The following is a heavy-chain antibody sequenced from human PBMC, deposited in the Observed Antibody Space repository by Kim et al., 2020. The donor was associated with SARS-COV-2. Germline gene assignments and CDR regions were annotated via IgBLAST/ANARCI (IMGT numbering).Heavy chain of an antibody. V-gene: IGHV3-33*01. CDR3: TRYLGTQLDP. CDR1: GSDFGYHH. CDR2: IWLDGTKK. J-gene: IGHJ5*02. Sequence: GGSLRLSCVASGSDFGYHHMHWVRQAPGKGLEWVAVIWLDGTKKYYADSVKGRFTISRDNSKNMLFLQMTSLRAEDTALYYCTRYLGTQLDPWGQGTLVTVSS.